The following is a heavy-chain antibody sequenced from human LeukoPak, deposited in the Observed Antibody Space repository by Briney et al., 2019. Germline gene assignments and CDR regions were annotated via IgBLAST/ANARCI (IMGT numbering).Heavy chain of an antibody. CDR2: INPSGGST. CDR3: ARDPVAYYDFWSGYYKNNWFDP. V-gene: IGHV1-46*01. J-gene: IGHJ5*02. Sequence: ASVTVSCKASGYTFTSYYMHWVRQAPGQGLEWMGIINPSGGSTSYAQKFQGRVTMTRDTSTSTVYMELSSLRSEDTAVYYCARDPVAYYDFWSGYYKNNWFDPWGQGTLVTVSS. D-gene: IGHD3-3*01. CDR1: GYTFTSYY.